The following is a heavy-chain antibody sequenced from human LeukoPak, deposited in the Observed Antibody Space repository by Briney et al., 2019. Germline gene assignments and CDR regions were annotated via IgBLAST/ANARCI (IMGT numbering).Heavy chain of an antibody. V-gene: IGHV3-23*01. CDR3: AKRGVVIRVILVGFHKEAYYFDS. Sequence: GGSLRLSCATSGFTFGSYAMGWVRQAPGKGLEWVSAIFGFGGKSYYADSVKGRFTISRDNPKNTLYLEMNSLRAEDTAVYFCAKRGVVIRVILVGFHKEAYYFDSWGQGALVTVSS. J-gene: IGHJ4*02. D-gene: IGHD3-22*01. CDR1: GFTFGSYA. CDR2: IFGFGGKS.